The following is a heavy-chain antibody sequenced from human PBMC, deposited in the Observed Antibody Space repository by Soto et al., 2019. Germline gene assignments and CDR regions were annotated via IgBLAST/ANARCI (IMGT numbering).Heavy chain of an antibody. D-gene: IGHD6-13*01. Sequence: SETLSLTCIVSGDSVSSGGYYWSWIRQHPGKGLEWIGYIHYNGFTYYNPSLESRVTISLDTSKNQLSLKLSSVTAADTAVYYCARGSAAGTKSPFDYWGQGTLVTVSS. CDR1: GDSVSSGGYY. CDR2: IHYNGFT. CDR3: ARGSAAGTKSPFDY. V-gene: IGHV4-31*03. J-gene: IGHJ4*02.